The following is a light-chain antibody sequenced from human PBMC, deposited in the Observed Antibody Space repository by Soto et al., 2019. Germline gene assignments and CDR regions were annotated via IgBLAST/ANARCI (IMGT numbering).Light chain of an antibody. CDR1: QAIYSY. J-gene: IGKJ2*01. Sequence: DIQLTLSPFFLSASVGDRVTISCRASQAIYSYLAWYQQKPGKAPKLLIFGASKLQSGVPSRFSGSESGTEFTLTISSLQPEDFATYYCQQLNSHPRTFGQGTKLEIK. V-gene: IGKV1-9*01. CDR3: QQLNSHPRT. CDR2: GAS.